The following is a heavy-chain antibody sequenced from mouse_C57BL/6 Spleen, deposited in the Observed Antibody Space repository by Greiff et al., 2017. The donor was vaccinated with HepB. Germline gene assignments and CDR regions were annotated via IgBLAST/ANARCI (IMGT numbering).Heavy chain of an antibody. CDR3: ARGDGSGVPFY. V-gene: IGHV5-4*03. Sequence: KLVESGGGLVKPGGSLKLSCAASGFTFSSYAMSWVRQTPEKRLEWVATISDGGSYTYYPDNVKGRFTISRDNAKNNLYLQMSHLKSEDTAMYYCARGDGSGVPFYWGQGTLVTVSA. CDR2: ISDGGSYT. J-gene: IGHJ3*01. CDR1: GFTFSSYA. D-gene: IGHD2-3*01.